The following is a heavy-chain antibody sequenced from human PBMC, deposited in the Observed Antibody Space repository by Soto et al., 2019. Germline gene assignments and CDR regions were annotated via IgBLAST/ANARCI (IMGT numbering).Heavy chain of an antibody. D-gene: IGHD6-19*01. CDR3: AKGRIAVAAGAFDS. J-gene: IGHJ3*01. V-gene: IGHV3-33*03. CDR1: GFPFDRYA. CDR2: IWYDGSYT. Sequence: QVHLAESGGGVVQPGTSLRLSCAASGFPFDRYAIHWVRQAPGKGLEWVAAIWYDGSYTYYGESVKGRFLISRDKSKNTVFLEMNSLRAEDAAVYFCAKGRIAVAAGAFDSWGPGTRVIVSS.